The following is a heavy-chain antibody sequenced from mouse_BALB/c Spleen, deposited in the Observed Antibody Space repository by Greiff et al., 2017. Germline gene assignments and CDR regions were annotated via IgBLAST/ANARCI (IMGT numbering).Heavy chain of an antibody. CDR2: IDPANGNT. CDR3: ARWDYGNYHWYFDV. V-gene: IGHV14-3*02. D-gene: IGHD2-1*01. CDR1: GFNIKDTY. J-gene: IGHJ1*01. Sequence: EVMLVESGAELVKPGASVKLSCTASGFNIKDTYMHWVKQRPEQGLEWIGRIDPANGNTKYDPKFQGKATITADTSSNTAYLQLSSLTSEDTAVYYCARWDYGNYHWYFDVWGAGTTVTVSS.